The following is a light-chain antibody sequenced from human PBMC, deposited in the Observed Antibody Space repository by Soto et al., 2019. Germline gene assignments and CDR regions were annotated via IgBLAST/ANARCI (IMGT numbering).Light chain of an antibody. Sequence: QSVLTQPASVSGSPGQSITISCTGTNSDVGSYNLVSWYQHHPGKAPKLMIYEGSERPSGVSNRFSGSKSGNTASLTISELQAEDEGDYYCCSYAGSSTFHVFGTGTKVTVL. V-gene: IGLV2-23*01. J-gene: IGLJ1*01. CDR1: NSDVGSYNL. CDR3: CSYAGSSTFHV. CDR2: EGS.